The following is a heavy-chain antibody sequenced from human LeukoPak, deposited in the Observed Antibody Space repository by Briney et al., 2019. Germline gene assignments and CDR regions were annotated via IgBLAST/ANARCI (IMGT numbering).Heavy chain of an antibody. CDR2: IYSGGST. Sequence: GGSLRLSCAASGFTVSSNYMSWVRQAPGKGLEWVSVIYSGGSTYYADSVKGRFTISRDNSKNTLYLQMNSLRAEDTAVYYCAREIDYGDYAGFDYWGQGTLVTVSS. J-gene: IGHJ4*02. V-gene: IGHV3-66*01. CDR3: AREIDYGDYAGFDY. CDR1: GFTVSSNY. D-gene: IGHD4-17*01.